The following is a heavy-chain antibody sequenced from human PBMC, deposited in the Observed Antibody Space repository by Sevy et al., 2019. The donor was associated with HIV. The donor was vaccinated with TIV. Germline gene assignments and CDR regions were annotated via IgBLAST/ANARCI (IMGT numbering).Heavy chain of an antibody. CDR3: ATTGAYCGGDCYSGENNAFDI. CDR1: GYSFTSYW. CDR2: IDPSDSHT. J-gene: IGHJ3*02. D-gene: IGHD2-21*02. V-gene: IGHV5-10-1*01. Sequence: GESLKISCKGSGYSFTSYWISWVRQMPGKGLEWMGRIDPSDSHTNYSPSFQDHVTISADKSISTAYLQWSSLKASDTAMYYCATTGAYCGGDCYSGENNAFDIWGQGTVVTVSS.